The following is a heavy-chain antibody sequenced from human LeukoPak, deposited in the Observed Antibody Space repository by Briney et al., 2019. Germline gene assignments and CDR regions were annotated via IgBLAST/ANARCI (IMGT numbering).Heavy chain of an antibody. CDR1: GFPFTRYW. CDR3: AKQTSYYYYYMDV. V-gene: IGHV3-7*01. CDR2: IKEDGSEK. J-gene: IGHJ6*03. Sequence: GGSLRLSCAAPGFPFTRYWMSGVRQAPGKGLEWVAHIKEDGSEKYYVDSVRGRFTISRDNAKNSLYLQMNSLRVEDTAVYYCAKQTSYYYYYMDVWGKGTTVTVSS.